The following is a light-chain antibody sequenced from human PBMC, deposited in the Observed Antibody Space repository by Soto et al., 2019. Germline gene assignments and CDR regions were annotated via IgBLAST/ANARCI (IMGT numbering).Light chain of an antibody. J-gene: IGKJ1*01. CDR2: GAS. V-gene: IGKV3-20*01. CDR1: QSVSSSY. CDR3: QQYGSSPWT. Sequence: SVLTQSPGTLSLSPGERATLSCRARQSVSSSYLAWYQQKPGQAPRLLIYGASSRATSIPDRFSGSGSGTDFTLTISRLEPEDFAVYYCQQYGSSPWTFGQGTKVDIK.